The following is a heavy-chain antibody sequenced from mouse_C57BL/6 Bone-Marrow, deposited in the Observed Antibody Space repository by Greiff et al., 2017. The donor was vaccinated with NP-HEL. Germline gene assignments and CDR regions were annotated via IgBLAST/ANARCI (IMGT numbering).Heavy chain of an antibody. V-gene: IGHV1-64*01. Sequence: QVHVKQPGAELVKPGASVKLSCKASGYTFTSSWMHWVKQRPGQGLEWIGMIHPNSGSTNYNEKFKSKATLTVDKSSSTAYMQLSSLTSEDSAVYYCARGLLWLRRRDYYAMDYWGQGTSVTVSS. J-gene: IGHJ4*01. CDR1: GYTFTSSW. CDR2: IHPNSGST. D-gene: IGHD2-2*01. CDR3: ARGLLWLRRRDYYAMDY.